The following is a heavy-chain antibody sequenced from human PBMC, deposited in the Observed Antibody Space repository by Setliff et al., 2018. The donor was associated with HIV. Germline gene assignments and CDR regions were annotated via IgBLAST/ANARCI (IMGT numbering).Heavy chain of an antibody. Sequence: LRLSCAASGFTFDDYTMHWVRQAPGKGLEWVSIISWDGGNTYYADSVKGRFTISRDNSKNSLYLQMNSLRTEDTALYYCVKNIGGYSSSSVFDYWGQGTLVTVSS. D-gene: IGHD6-6*01. V-gene: IGHV3-43*01. CDR3: VKNIGGYSSSSVFDY. CDR1: GFTFDDYT. CDR2: ISWDGGNT. J-gene: IGHJ4*02.